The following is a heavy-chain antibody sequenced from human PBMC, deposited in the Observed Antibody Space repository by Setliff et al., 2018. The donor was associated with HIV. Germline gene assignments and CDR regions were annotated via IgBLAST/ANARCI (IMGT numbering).Heavy chain of an antibody. Sequence: LRLSCAASGFTFDDYTMHWVRQAPGKGLEWVSIISWDGGNTYYADSVKGRFTISRDNSKNSLYLQMNSLRTEDTALYYCVKNIGGYSSSSVFDYWGQGTLVTVSS. D-gene: IGHD6-6*01. V-gene: IGHV3-43*01. CDR3: VKNIGGYSSSSVFDY. CDR1: GFTFDDYT. CDR2: ISWDGGNT. J-gene: IGHJ4*02.